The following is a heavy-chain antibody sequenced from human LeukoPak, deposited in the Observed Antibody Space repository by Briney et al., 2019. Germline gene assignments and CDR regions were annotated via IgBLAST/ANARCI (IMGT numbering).Heavy chain of an antibody. CDR2: INHSGST. J-gene: IGHJ5*02. CDR1: GGSISNYY. V-gene: IGHV4-34*01. CDR3: ARSYGYRSDWFDP. Sequence: SETLSLTCTVSGGSISNYYWSWIRQPPGKGLEWIGEINHSGSTNYNPSLKSRVTISVDTSKSQFSLKLSSVTAADTAVYYCARSYGYRSDWFDPWGQGTLVTVSS. D-gene: IGHD5-18*01.